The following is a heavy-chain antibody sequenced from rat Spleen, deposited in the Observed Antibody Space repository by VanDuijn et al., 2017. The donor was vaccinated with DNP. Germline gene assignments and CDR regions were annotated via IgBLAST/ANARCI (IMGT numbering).Heavy chain of an antibody. D-gene: IGHD1-6*01. V-gene: IGHV5-20*01. CDR1: GITFNDYY. CDR3: TTEERMYTTHGDMDA. Sequence: EVQLVESGGGLVQPGGSLKISCAGSGITFNDYYMAWVRHAPTQGLEWVASISYDGLATYYRDSVKGRFTISRNSANTTLWLKMDSLRSEDTDTYYCTTEERMYTTHGDMDAWGQGTSVTVSS. CDR2: ISYDGLAT. J-gene: IGHJ4*01.